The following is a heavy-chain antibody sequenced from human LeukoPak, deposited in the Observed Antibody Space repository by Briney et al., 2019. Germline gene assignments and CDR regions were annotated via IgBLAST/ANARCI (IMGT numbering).Heavy chain of an antibody. D-gene: IGHD3-16*01. CDR2: INHNGNVN. CDR3: ARGGGLDV. CDR1: GFTFSSYC. Sequence: GGSLRLSCAASGFTFSSYCMNWVRQAPGKGLEWVASINHNGNVNYYADSVKGRFTISRDNAKNSLFLQMSNLRGDDTAVYFCARGGGLDVWGQGATVTVSS. V-gene: IGHV3-7*03. J-gene: IGHJ6*02.